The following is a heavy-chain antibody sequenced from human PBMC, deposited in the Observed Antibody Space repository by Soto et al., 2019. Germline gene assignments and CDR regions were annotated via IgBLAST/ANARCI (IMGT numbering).Heavy chain of an antibody. CDR2: IGGSGRST. CDR1: GFIFSSYA. D-gene: IGHD2-15*01. V-gene: IGHV3-23*01. Sequence: GGSLRLSCAASGFIFSSYAMSWVRQAPGKGLEWVSAIGGSGRSTYYADSVKGRFTISRDNSKNTVSLQMSSLRAEDTAVYYCAKDGLRSQDYYYYMDVWGKGTTVTVSS. CDR3: AKDGLRSQDYYYYMDV. J-gene: IGHJ6*03.